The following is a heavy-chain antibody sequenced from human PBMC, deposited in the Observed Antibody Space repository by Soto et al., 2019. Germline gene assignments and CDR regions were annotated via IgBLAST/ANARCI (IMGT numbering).Heavy chain of an antibody. CDR1: GGSSSSGGYY. CDR3: AGDPLSRSTLAS. CDR2: IYYSGST. Sequence: SETLSLTCTVSGGSSSSGGYYWSWIRQHPGKGLEWIGYIYYSGSTYYNPSLKSRVTISVDTSKNQFSLKLSSVTAADTAVYYCAGDPLSRSTLASWGQGTLVTVSS. J-gene: IGHJ5*01. V-gene: IGHV4-31*03.